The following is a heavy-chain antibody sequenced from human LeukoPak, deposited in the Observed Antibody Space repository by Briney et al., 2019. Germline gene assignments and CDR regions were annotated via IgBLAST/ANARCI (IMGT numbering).Heavy chain of an antibody. J-gene: IGHJ5*01. CDR1: GFTFNDHF. V-gene: IGHV3-11*04. CDR2: ISRTGQTI. D-gene: IGHD1-7*01. CDR3: WRLLSLNYEAYFDP. Sequence: GGSLRLSCAAAGFTFNDHFFSWVRQAPGEGLEWVSYISRTGQTIYYDDSVKGRFIISRDSAKNSVYLQMNRLRVDATPVYYCWRLLSLNYEAYFDPWGQGNLGTVSP.